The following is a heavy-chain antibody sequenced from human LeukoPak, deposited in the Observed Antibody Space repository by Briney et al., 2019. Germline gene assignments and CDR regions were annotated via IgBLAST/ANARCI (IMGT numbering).Heavy chain of an antibody. Sequence: SSQTLSLACTVSGGTISNYYWSWIRQPPGKGLEWIAYIDYSGSTNYNPSLKSRVTISVDASRNQFSLNLSSVTAADTAVYYCARDRSRDLLNAFDIWGQGTMVTVSS. D-gene: IGHD1-26*01. CDR1: GGTISNYY. J-gene: IGHJ3*02. CDR3: ARDRSRDLLNAFDI. CDR2: IDYSGST. V-gene: IGHV4-59*01.